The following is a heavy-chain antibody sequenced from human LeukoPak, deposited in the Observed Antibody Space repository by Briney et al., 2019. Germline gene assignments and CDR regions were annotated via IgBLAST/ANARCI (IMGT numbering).Heavy chain of an antibody. CDR3: TTHGVYVSIGELDH. Sequence: GGSLRLSCAASGFTFSSAWMSWVRQAPGKGLEWVGRIKSKTDGGATNYAAPVKGRFTISRDDSKTTLYPQMNSLKTEDTAVYYCTTHGVYVSIGELDHWGQGALVTVSS. V-gene: IGHV3-15*01. CDR1: GFTFSSAW. CDR2: IKSKTDGGAT. D-gene: IGHD3-22*01. J-gene: IGHJ4*02.